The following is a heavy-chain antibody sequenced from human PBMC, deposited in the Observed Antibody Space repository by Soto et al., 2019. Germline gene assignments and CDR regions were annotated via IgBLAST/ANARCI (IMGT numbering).Heavy chain of an antibody. Sequence: QVQLQESGPGLVKPSETLSLTCTVSGGTISSWYWSWIRQPPGKGLEWIGYIYYSGSTNCNPSLKSRVTISVDPPKNQFSLKLSSVTAADTAVYYCARRYGSAIDYWGQGTLVTVSS. D-gene: IGHD1-26*01. CDR1: GGTISSWY. V-gene: IGHV4-59*08. CDR2: IYYSGST. CDR3: ARRYGSAIDY. J-gene: IGHJ4*02.